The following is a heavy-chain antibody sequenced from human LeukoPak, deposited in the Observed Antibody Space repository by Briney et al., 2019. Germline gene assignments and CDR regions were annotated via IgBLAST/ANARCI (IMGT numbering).Heavy chain of an antibody. J-gene: IGHJ4*02. CDR3: ARSWVESDTAGTFYFDY. D-gene: IGHD6-13*01. V-gene: IGHV3-48*04. CDR1: GFTFSSYS. CDR2: ISSSSSTI. Sequence: PGGSLRLSCAASGFTFSSYSMNWVRQAPGKGLEWVSYISSSSSTIYYADSVKGRFTISRDNAKNSLYLQMNSLRAEDTAVYYCARSWVESDTAGTFYFDYWGQGTLVTVSS.